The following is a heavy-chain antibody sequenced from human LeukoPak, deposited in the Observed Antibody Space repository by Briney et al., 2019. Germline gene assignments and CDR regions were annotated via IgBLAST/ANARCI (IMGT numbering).Heavy chain of an antibody. CDR2: IYTSGST. CDR1: GGSISSGSYY. D-gene: IGHD5-24*01. J-gene: IGHJ5*02. CDR3: ARDNSVRDEAWWFNP. V-gene: IGHV4-61*02. Sequence: PSETLSLTCTVSGGSISSGSYYWSWIRQPAGKGLEWIGRIYTSGSTNYNPSLKSRVTISVDTSKNQFSLKLSSVTAADTAVYYCARDNSVRDEAWWFNPWSQGTLVTVSS.